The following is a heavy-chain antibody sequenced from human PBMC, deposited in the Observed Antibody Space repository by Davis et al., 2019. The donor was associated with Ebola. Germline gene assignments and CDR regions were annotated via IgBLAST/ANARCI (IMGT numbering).Heavy chain of an antibody. J-gene: IGHJ6*02. CDR2: ISAYNGNT. V-gene: IGHV1-18*01. D-gene: IGHD2-2*01. CDR3: ARKGYCSSTSCYGEYYYYYYGMDV. CDR1: GYTFTSYG. Sequence: AASVKVSCKASGYTFTSYGISWVRQAPGQGLEWMGWISAYNGNTNYAQKLQGRVTMTTDTSASTAYMELRSLRSDDTAVYYCARKGYCSSTSCYGEYYYYYYGMDVWGQGTTVTVSS.